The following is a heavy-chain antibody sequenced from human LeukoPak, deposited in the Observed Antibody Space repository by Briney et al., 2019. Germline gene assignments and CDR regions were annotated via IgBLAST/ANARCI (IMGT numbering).Heavy chain of an antibody. CDR1: GDSVSSNNVA. D-gene: IGHD3-10*01. CDR2: TYHRSKWFT. CDR3: TREGSGIPGHFDY. Sequence: SQTLSLTCAISGDSVSSNNVAWNWIRQSPSGGLEWLGRTYHRSKWFTQYALSMKGRVTVNPDTSKNQFSLQVDSVTPEDTAVYYCTREGSGIPGHFDYWGQGTLVIVSS. J-gene: IGHJ4*02. V-gene: IGHV6-1*01.